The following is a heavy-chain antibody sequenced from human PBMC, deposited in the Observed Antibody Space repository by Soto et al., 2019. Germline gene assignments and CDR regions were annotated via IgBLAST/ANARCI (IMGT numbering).Heavy chain of an antibody. V-gene: IGHV1-18*01. CDR1: GYTFTNYG. CDR3: VRDYDTSGFFLH. CDR2: ISTYNGNT. J-gene: IGHJ4*02. Sequence: QVQLVQSGVEVKKPGASVKVSCKASGYTFTNYGISWVRQAPGQGLEWMGWISTYNGNTKYAQNCQDRVTLTTDTSATTAYMELRSLRSDDTAVYYCVRDYDTSGFFLHWGQGNLVTVSS. D-gene: IGHD3-22*01.